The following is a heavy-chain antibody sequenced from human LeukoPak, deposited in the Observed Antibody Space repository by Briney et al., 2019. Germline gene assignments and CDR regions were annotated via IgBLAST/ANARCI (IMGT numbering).Heavy chain of an antibody. J-gene: IGHJ5*02. CDR3: ARARPRGAYCGGDCYSSWWFDP. D-gene: IGHD2-21*02. V-gene: IGHV4-30-2*01. CDR2: IYHSGST. CDR1: GGSISSGGYS. Sequence: SETLSLTCAVSGGSISSGGYSWSWIRQPPGKGLEWIGYIYHSGSTYYNPSLKSRVTISVDRSKNQFSLKLSSVTAADTAVYYCARARPRGAYCGGDCYSSWWFDPWGQGTLVTVSS.